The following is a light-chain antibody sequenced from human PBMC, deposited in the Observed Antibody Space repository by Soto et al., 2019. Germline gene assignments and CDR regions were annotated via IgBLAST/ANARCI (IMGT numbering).Light chain of an antibody. CDR3: QQYGGPPRT. Sequence: EIVLTQSPGTLSLSPRERATLSCRASQSVSSSSLAWYQQKPGQAPRLLMYDASSRATGNPDRFNGSGSGTDFTLTISRLEPEDFAVYYCQQYGGPPRTFGQGTKVEIK. CDR2: DAS. J-gene: IGKJ1*01. V-gene: IGKV3-20*01. CDR1: QSVSSSS.